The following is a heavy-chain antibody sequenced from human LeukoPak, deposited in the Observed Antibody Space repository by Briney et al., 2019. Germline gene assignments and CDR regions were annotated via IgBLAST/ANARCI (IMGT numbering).Heavy chain of an antibody. J-gene: IGHJ4*02. D-gene: IGHD4-17*01. CDR1: GGSIRSYY. CDR2: IYYSGST. V-gene: IGHV4-59*01. Sequence: SETLPLTCTVSGGSIRSYYWSWIRQPPGKGLEWIGYIYYSGSTNYNPSLKSRVTISVDTSKNQFSLKLSSVTAADTAVYYCARDLDYVFDYWGQGTLVTVSS. CDR3: ARDLDYVFDY.